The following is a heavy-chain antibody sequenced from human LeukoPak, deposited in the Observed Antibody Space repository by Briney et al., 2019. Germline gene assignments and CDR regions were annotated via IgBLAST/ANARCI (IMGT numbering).Heavy chain of an antibody. V-gene: IGHV4-59*01. CDR2: SHYNGTA. J-gene: IGHJ6*03. D-gene: IGHD3-22*01. CDR1: GGSINNYY. CDR3: ARDFDSSGRWYFHMDV. Sequence: RSATLSLTCTVSGGSINNYYWNSIRQPPGKRLEWIGYSHYNGTATYNPSLESRVAISLDTSKNQFSLKLNSVTAADTAVDYCARDFDSSGRWYFHMDVWGKGTTVTVSS.